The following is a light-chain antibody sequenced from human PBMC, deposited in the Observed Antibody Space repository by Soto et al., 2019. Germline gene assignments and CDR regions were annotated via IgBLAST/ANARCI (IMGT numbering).Light chain of an antibody. CDR3: QSYDKTNVI. Sequence: NFMLTQPHSVSDSPRKTVTISCTRISGSIASSFVQWHQQRPGRAPTTVIYDNYERPSGVPDRFSGSVDSSSNSASLSISGLKTEDEADYYCQSYDKTNVIFGGGTKLTVL. CDR1: SGSIASSF. J-gene: IGLJ2*01. CDR2: DNY. V-gene: IGLV6-57*04.